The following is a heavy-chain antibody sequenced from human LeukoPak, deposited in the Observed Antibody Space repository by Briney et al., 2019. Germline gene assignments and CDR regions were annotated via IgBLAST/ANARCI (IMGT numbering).Heavy chain of an antibody. CDR1: GGSISSGGYY. CDR3: VRGSIAARLYFDY. V-gene: IGHV4-31*03. J-gene: IGHJ4*02. Sequence: SETLSLTCTVSGGSISSGGYYWSWIRQHPGKGLEWIGYIYYSGSTYYNPSLKSRVTISVDTSKNQFSLKLSSVTAADTAVYYCVRGSIAARLYFDYWGQGTLVTVSS. CDR2: IYYSGST. D-gene: IGHD6-6*01.